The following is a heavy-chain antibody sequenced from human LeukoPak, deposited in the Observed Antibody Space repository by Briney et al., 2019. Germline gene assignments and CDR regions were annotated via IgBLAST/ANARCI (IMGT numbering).Heavy chain of an antibody. J-gene: IGHJ6*03. D-gene: IGHD2-15*01. CDR2: MNPNSGNT. Sequence: ASVKVSCKASGYTFTSYDINWVRQATGQGLEWMGWMNPNSGNTGYAQKFQGRVTITRNTSISTAYMELSSLRSEDTAVYYCARGGFSGVVVAAYYYMDVWGKGTTVTVSS. CDR1: GYTFTSYD. CDR3: ARGGFSGVVVAAYYYMDV. V-gene: IGHV1-8*03.